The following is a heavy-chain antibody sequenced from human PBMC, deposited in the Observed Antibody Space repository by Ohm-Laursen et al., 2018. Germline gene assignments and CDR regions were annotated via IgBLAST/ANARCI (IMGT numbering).Heavy chain of an antibody. CDR2: MNPNSGNT. J-gene: IGHJ3*02. V-gene: IGHV1-8*01. CDR3: ARVLSHYYDSWSAFDI. D-gene: IGHD3-22*01. CDR1: GYTFTSYD. Sequence: ASVKVSCKASGYTFTSYDINWVRQATGQGLEWMGWMNPNSGNTGYAQKFQGRVTMTRNTSISTAYMELSSLRSEDTAVYYCARVLSHYYDSWSAFDIWGQGTMVTVSS.